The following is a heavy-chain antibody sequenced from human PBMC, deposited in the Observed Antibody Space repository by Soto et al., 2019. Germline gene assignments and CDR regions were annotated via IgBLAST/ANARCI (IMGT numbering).Heavy chain of an antibody. CDR2: ISNDGSIK. V-gene: IGHV3-30-3*01. D-gene: IGHD1-1*01. J-gene: IGHJ6*02. CDR3: ARDKKPCNWSPSILKSYYYGMDV. CDR1: GFTFRTFA. Sequence: QVQLVESGGRVVQPGRSLRLSGAASGFTFRTFAMHWVRQAPGKGLEWVAVISNDGSIKYFLDSVKGRFTISRDNSNNTLSLQMDSLRAEDTAVYYCARDKKPCNWSPSILKSYYYGMDVWGQGTTVTVSS.